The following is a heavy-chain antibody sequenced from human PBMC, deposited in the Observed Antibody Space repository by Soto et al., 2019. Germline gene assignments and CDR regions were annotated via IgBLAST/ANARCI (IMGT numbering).Heavy chain of an antibody. CDR1: GFTFSLYG. CDR3: AKDFPSGSSRYDRFDP. V-gene: IGHV3-30*18. J-gene: IGHJ5*02. Sequence: QVELVESGGGVDQPGRSLRLSCAASGFTFSLYGIHWVRQAPGKGLEWLAVISHDGSTKYYADSVKGRFTVSRDNSKNSVYLQMNSLRGEDTAIYYCAKDFPSGSSRYDRFDPWGLGTSVIVS. CDR2: ISHDGSTK. D-gene: IGHD6-19*01.